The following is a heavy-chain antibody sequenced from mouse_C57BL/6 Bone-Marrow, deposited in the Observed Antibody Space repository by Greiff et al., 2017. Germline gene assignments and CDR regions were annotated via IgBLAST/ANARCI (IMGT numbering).Heavy chain of an antibody. CDR3: ARPPFGYDRGYYAMDY. CDR1: GYTFTGYW. V-gene: IGHV1-9*01. CDR2: ILPGSGST. J-gene: IGHJ4*01. Sequence: VQLQQSGAELMKPGASVKLSCKATGYTFTGYWIEWVKQRPGHGLEWIGEILPGSGSTNYNEKFKGKATFTADTSSNTAYMQLSSLTTEDSAIYYCARPPFGYDRGYYAMDYWGQGTSVTVSS. D-gene: IGHD2-2*01.